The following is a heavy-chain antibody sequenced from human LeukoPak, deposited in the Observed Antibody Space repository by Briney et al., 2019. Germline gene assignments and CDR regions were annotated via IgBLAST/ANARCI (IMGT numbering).Heavy chain of an antibody. CDR1: GFVFDDYD. J-gene: IGHJ4*02. Sequence: GGFLRLSCGASGFVFDDYDMHWVRQDPGKGLEWVAFIRSDGYHTYYTDSVKGRFIITRDNFKNTLYLQMNSLRLEDMAVYYCAKPSGSGVDYWGRGTRVTVSS. CDR2: IRSDGYHT. V-gene: IGHV3-30*02. D-gene: IGHD1-26*01. CDR3: AKPSGSGVDY.